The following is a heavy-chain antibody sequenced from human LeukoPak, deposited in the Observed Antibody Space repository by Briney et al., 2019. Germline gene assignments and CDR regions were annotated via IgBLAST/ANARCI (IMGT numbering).Heavy chain of an antibody. CDR3: ARSENYDFWSGYYIGH. CDR2: IYYSGTT. CDR1: GDSISRRTYY. J-gene: IGHJ4*02. V-gene: IGHV4-39*07. D-gene: IGHD3-3*01. Sequence: KPSETLSLTCTVPGDSISRRTYYWGWIRQPPGKGLEWIGCIYYSGTTYYNPSLKSRVTISLDTSKNQFSLKLSSVTAADTAVYYCARSENYDFWSGYYIGHWGQGTLVTVSS.